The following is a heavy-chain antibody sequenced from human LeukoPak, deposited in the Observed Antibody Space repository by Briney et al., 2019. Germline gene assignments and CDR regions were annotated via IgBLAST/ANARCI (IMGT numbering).Heavy chain of an antibody. Sequence: SETLSPTCTVSGGSISSYYWSWIRQPPGKGLEWIGYIYYSGSTNYNPSLKSRVTISVDTSKNQFSLKLSSVTAADTAVYYCARRWVYDKRAFDAWGQGTMVTVSS. J-gene: IGHJ3*01. CDR2: IYYSGST. D-gene: IGHD3-16*01. CDR1: GGSISSYY. CDR3: ARRWVYDKRAFDA. V-gene: IGHV4-59*01.